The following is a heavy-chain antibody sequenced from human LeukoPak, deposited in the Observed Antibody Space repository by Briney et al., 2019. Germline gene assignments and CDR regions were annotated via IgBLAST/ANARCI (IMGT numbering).Heavy chain of an antibody. D-gene: IGHD4-23*01. CDR3: VKDFGGNSDY. J-gene: IGHJ4*02. Sequence: GGSLRLSCAASRFNVNNYWMHWGRQAPGKGLVWVSRINEDGRVTSYAGSVRGRFTISRDSVENTLHLQMNSLRAEDTAVYYCVKDFGGNSDYWGQGTLVTVSS. CDR1: RFNVNNYW. CDR2: INEDGRVT. V-gene: IGHV3-74*01.